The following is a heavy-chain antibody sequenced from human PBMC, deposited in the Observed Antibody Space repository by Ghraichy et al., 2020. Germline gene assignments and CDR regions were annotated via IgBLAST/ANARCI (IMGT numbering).Heavy chain of an antibody. J-gene: IGHJ5*02. Sequence: LSLTCAASGFTFSNYGMHWVRQASGKGLEWVAFIRIDGSNQYYADSVKGRFTISRDNSKNTLYLQMNSLRAEDTAVYYCAKDFGGWRNWFDPWGQGTLVTVSS. V-gene: IGHV3-30*02. CDR3: AKDFGGWRNWFDP. CDR2: IRIDGSNQ. D-gene: IGHD6-19*01. CDR1: GFTFSNYG.